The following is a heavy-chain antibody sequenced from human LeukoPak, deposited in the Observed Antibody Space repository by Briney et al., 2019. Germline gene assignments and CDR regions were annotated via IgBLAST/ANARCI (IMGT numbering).Heavy chain of an antibody. D-gene: IGHD3-3*01. J-gene: IGHJ4*02. Sequence: GGSLRLSCAASGFTFSSYSMNWVRQAPGKGLEWVSYISSSSSTIYYADSVKGRFTISRDNAKNSLYLQMNSLRAEDTAVYYCARAGGYYDFWSGYSDYWGQGTLVTVSS. CDR3: ARAGGYYDFWSGYSDY. V-gene: IGHV3-48*01. CDR1: GFTFSSYS. CDR2: ISSSSSTI.